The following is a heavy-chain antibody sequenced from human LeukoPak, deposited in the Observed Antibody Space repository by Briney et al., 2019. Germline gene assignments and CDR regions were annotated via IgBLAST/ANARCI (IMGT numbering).Heavy chain of an antibody. CDR2: ISGSGGST. V-gene: IGHV3-23*01. D-gene: IGHD2-15*01. CDR1: GFTFSNYA. J-gene: IGHJ4*02. CDR3: AKGARYCSSGSCFDEYYFDY. Sequence: GGSLRLSCAASGFTFSNYAMSWVRQAPGKGLEWVSGISGSGGSTYYADSVKGRFTISRDNSKNTLYLQMNSLRAEDTAVYFCAKGARYCSSGSCFDEYYFDYWGQGTLVTVSS.